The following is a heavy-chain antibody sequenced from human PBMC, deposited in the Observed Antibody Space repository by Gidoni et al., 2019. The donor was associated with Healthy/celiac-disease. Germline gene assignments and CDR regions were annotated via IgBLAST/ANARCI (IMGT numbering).Heavy chain of an antibody. CDR3: ARVVDIVATTSYYYGMDV. J-gene: IGHJ6*02. Sequence: QVQLVQSGAEGKKPGSSVQVSCKASGGTFSSYAISWVRQAPGQGLEWMGRIIPILGIANYAQKFQGRVTITADKSTSTAYMELSSLRSEDTAVYYCARVVDIVATTSYYYGMDVWGQGTTVTVSS. CDR1: GGTFSSYA. D-gene: IGHD5-12*01. CDR2: IIPILGIA. V-gene: IGHV1-69*04.